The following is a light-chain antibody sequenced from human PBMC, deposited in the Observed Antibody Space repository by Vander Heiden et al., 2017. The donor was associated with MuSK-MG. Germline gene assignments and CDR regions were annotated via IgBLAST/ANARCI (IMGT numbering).Light chain of an antibody. CDR2: DTS. V-gene: IGKV3-15*01. CDR3: QQYDNWRLS. Sequence: SLPCRASQSVSTNLTWYQQKPGQAPRLLIYDTSTRATGLPARFSGSGSGTEFTLTISSLQSEDFAVYYCQQYDNWRLSFGGGTKVEIK. CDR1: QSVSTN. J-gene: IGKJ4*01.